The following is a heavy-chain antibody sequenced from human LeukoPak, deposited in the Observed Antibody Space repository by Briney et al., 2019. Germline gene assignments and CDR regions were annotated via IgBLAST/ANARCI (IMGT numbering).Heavy chain of an antibody. CDR2: ISGSGGST. Sequence: PGGSLRLSCAASGFTFSSYAMSWVRQAPGKGLERVSAISGSGGSTYYADSVKGRFTISRDNSKDTVYLQMNSLRDEDSATYYCVRVFLESLTAGYFDHWGQGTLVTVSP. CDR3: VRVFLESLTAGYFDH. J-gene: IGHJ4*02. D-gene: IGHD3-3*01. CDR1: GFTFSSYA. V-gene: IGHV3-23*01.